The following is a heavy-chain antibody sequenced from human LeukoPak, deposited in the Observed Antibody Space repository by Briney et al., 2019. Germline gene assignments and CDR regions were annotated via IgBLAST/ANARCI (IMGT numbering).Heavy chain of an antibody. Sequence: SETLSLTCTVSGGSISSSSYYWGWIRQPPGKGLEWIGSIYYSGSTYYNPSLKSRVTISVDTSKNQFSLKVSSVTAADTAMYYCARVQWLPLDVFNFWGQGTMVTVSS. CDR2: IYYSGST. D-gene: IGHD6-19*01. J-gene: IGHJ3*01. CDR1: GGSISSSSYY. V-gene: IGHV4-39*07. CDR3: ARVQWLPLDVFNF.